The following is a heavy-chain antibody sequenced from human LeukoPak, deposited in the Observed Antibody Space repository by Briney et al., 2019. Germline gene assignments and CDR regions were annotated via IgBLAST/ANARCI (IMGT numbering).Heavy chain of an antibody. Sequence: GGSLRLSCAASGFTFSSCGMSWVRQAPGKGLEWVSAISGSGGSTYYADSVKGRFTISRDNSKNTLYLQMNSLRAEDTAVYYCAKGPPGGFGELYMGYWGQGTLVTVSS. CDR2: ISGSGGST. CDR1: GFTFSSCG. D-gene: IGHD3-10*01. J-gene: IGHJ4*02. V-gene: IGHV3-23*01. CDR3: AKGPPGGFGELYMGY.